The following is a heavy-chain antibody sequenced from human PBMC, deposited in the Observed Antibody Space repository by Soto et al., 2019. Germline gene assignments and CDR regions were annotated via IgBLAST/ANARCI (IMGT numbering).Heavy chain of an antibody. D-gene: IGHD4-17*01. J-gene: IGHJ4*02. V-gene: IGHV3-74*01. CDR2: INSYGSTT. CDR3: ASAKIGDYIQVY. CDR1: GFTFRGYC. Sequence: EVQLVESGGGLVHPGWSLRLSCAVSGFTFRGYCLHWVSQDPGKGLVWVSRINSYGSTTSYADSVKGRFTISRDNAKNPLYLQMVSLRAEATAVYYCASAKIGDYIQVYWGQGTLVTVSS.